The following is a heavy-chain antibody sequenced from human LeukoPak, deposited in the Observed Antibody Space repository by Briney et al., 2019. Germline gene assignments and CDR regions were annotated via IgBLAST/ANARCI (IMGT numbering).Heavy chain of an antibody. CDR3: ARHYCSSTSCYFGWNYADY. V-gene: IGHV4-61*02. CDR1: GGSISSGSYY. Sequence: PSETLSLTCTVSGGSISSGSYYWSWIRQPAGKGLEWIGRIYTSGSTNYNPSLKSRVTISVDTSKNQFSRKLSSVTAADTAVYYCARHYCSSTSCYFGWNYADYWGQGTLVTVSS. CDR2: IYTSGST. J-gene: IGHJ4*02. D-gene: IGHD2-2*01.